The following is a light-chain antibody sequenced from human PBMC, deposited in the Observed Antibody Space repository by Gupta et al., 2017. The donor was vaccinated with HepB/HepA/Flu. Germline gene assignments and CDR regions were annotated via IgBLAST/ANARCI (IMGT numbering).Light chain of an antibody. V-gene: IGKV3-20*01. CDR1: QSVSSNY. CDR2: GAS. J-gene: IGKJ1*01. Sequence: VLTQSPGSLSLSPGERATLSCRASQSVSSNYLAWYQQKPGQAPRLLIYGASSRATGIPDRFSGSGSGTDFTLIISRLDPEDFAVYYCQQFGSSRTFGQGTKVEIK. CDR3: QQFGSSRT.